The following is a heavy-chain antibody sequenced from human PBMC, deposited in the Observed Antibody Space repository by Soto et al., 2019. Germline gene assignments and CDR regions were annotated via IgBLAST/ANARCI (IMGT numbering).Heavy chain of an antibody. V-gene: IGHV3-7*01. CDR2: THQDETET. CDR1: GFTFPGYW. Sequence: DVQLVESGGGLVQPGGSMRLSCAASGFTFPGYWMSWVRQAPGKGLEWVANTHQDETETYYADSVRGRFTISRDNAKNVLYLPMTRLRGEDTAVYYCALIGVRTMYNGVDVWGQGNTVTVSS. D-gene: IGHD1-7*01. CDR3: ALIGVRTMYNGVDV. J-gene: IGHJ6*02.